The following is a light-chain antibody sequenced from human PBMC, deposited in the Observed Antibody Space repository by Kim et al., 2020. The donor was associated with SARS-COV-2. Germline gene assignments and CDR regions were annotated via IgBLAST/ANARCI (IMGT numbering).Light chain of an antibody. CDR2: DVS. V-gene: IGLV2-11*01. Sequence: SVTTSCTGTSSDVVVYNDVSWYQHHPGKAPKLMIYDVSKRPSGVPDRFSGSKSGNTASLTISGLQAEDEADYYCCSYAGSYGVVFGGGTQLTVL. CDR1: SSDVVVYND. CDR3: CSYAGSYGVV. J-gene: IGLJ2*01.